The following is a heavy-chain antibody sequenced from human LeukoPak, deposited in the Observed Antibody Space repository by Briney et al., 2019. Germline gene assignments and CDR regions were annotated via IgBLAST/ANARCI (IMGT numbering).Heavy chain of an antibody. CDR1: GFTFDDYA. CDR3: VKVTAAGFVDH. J-gene: IGHJ4*02. V-gene: IGHV3-9*01. D-gene: IGHD6-13*01. CDR2: IGWNSGGI. Sequence: PGRSLRLSRAASGFTFDDYAMHWVRQAPGKGLEWVSGIGWNSGGIVYADSVKGRFTISRDNAKNSLYLQMNSLGAEDTALYYCVKVTAAGFVDHWGQGTLVTVSS.